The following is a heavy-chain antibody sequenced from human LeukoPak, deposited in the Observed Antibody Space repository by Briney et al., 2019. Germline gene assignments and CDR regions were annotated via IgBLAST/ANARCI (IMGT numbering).Heavy chain of an antibody. CDR2: INHSGST. J-gene: IGHJ5*02. CDR3: XXXXXXXXXPXXXXFDP. Sequence: XGGSXSGYYWSWIRQPPGKGLEWIGEINHSGSTNYNPSLKSRVTISVETSKNKCSLKLSSVAAADTAVYYGXXXXXXXXXPXXXXFDPWGXGXLVTVSS. CDR1: GGSXSGYY. V-gene: IGHV4-34*01.